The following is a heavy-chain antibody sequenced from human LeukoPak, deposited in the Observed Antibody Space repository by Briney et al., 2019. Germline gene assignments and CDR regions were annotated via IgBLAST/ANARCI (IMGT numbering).Heavy chain of an antibody. J-gene: IGHJ4*02. CDR1: GFTVISNY. Sequence: GGSLRLSCAASGFTVISNYMTWVRQAPGKGLEWVSVIYIGGSTDYADSVKGRFTISRDNSKNMVYLQMISLRAEDTAVYYCARSSSAYYYEFDYWGQGTLVTVSS. CDR3: ARSSSAYYYEFDY. V-gene: IGHV3-53*01. CDR2: IYIGGST. D-gene: IGHD3-22*01.